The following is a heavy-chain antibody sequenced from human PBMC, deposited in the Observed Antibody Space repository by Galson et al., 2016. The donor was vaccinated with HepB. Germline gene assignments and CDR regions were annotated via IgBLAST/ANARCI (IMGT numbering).Heavy chain of an antibody. CDR2: IKQDGSEK. J-gene: IGHJ4*02. CDR3: ASADYYDSSGPFDY. CDR1: GLTFRSYW. V-gene: IGHV3-7*03. D-gene: IGHD3-22*01. Sequence: SLRLSCAVSGLTFRSYWMSWVRQAPGKGLEWVANIKQDGSEKYYVDSVKGRFTISRDNAKNSLYLQMNSLRAEDTAVYYCASADYYDSSGPFDYWGQGTLVTVSS.